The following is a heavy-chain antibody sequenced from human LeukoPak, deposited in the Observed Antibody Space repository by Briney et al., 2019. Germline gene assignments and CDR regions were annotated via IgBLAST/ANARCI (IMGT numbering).Heavy chain of an antibody. CDR3: TKDAGYASDY. Sequence: GGSLRLSCAASGFSFSTTWMHWVRQAPGKGPEWVALIYSDSSRTTYADSVKGRFTISRDNAKNTVYLQMSSLRVEDTAVYFCTKDAGYASDYWGQGILVPVSS. CDR1: GFSFSTTW. CDR2: IYSDSSRT. D-gene: IGHD2-2*01. J-gene: IGHJ4*02. V-gene: IGHV3-74*01.